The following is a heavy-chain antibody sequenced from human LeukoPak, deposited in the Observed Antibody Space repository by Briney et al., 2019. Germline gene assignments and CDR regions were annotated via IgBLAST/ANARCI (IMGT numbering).Heavy chain of an antibody. CDR3: ARDGGMTTVTTGRYYYYYYYMDV. CDR1: GYTFTSYY. Sequence: ASVKVSCKASGYTFTSYYMHWVRQAPGQGLEWMGWINPNSGGTNYAQKFQGRVTMTRDTSISTAYMELSRLRSDDTAVYYCARDGGMTTVTTGRYYYYYYYMDVWGKGTTVTVSS. D-gene: IGHD4-11*01. V-gene: IGHV1-2*02. CDR2: INPNSGGT. J-gene: IGHJ6*03.